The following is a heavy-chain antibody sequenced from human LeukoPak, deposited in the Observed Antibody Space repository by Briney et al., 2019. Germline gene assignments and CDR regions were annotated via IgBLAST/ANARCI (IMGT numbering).Heavy chain of an antibody. CDR2: IDGDGTTT. CDR1: GFTFSSYW. CDR3: AKVRASTGTWNWFDP. J-gene: IGHJ5*02. Sequence: GGSLRLSCAASGFTFSSYWMHWVRQAPGKGLVWVSRIDGDGTTTNYADSVKGRFTISRDNAKNTLYLQINSLSAEDTAVYYCAKVRASTGTWNWFDPWGQGTLVTVSS. V-gene: IGHV3-74*01. D-gene: IGHD5/OR15-5a*01.